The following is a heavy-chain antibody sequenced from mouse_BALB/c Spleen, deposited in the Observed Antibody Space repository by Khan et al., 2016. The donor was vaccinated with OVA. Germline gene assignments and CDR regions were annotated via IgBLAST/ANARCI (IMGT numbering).Heavy chain of an antibody. CDR2: INPSNGGT. D-gene: IGHD1-1*02. CDR3: TRSGYGAVAY. J-gene: IGHJ3*01. Sequence: VQLQESGAELVKPGASVRLSCKASGYTFTSYYLYWVKQRPGHGLEWIGDINPSNGGTNFNENFKTKATLTVDKSSSTAYMQLSSLTSEDSAVYYCTRSGYGAVAYGGQGTLVTVSA. CDR1: GYTFTSYY. V-gene: IGHV1S81*02.